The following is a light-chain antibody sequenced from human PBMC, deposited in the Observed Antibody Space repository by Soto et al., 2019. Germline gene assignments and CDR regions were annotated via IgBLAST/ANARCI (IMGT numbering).Light chain of an antibody. Sequence: EVVMTQSPANLSVSPGESATLSCRASQSVGNNLAWYQQKPGQAPRLLIYGASTRATGVPARFSGGGSGTEFTLSISSLLSEDFAIYYCQQYDNWPPITFGQGTRLEIK. V-gene: IGKV3-15*01. CDR3: QQYDNWPPIT. CDR2: GAS. J-gene: IGKJ5*01. CDR1: QSVGNN.